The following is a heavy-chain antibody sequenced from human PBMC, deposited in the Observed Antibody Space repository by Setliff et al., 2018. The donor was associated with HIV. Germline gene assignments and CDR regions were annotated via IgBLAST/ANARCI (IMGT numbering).Heavy chain of an antibody. Sequence: PGESLKISCKGSGYSFTTYWIGWVRQMPGKGLEWMGIIYPGDSDTIYGPSFQGQVTISADKSINTTYLQWSSLKTSDTAIYYCARHLPGNTSSGYGMDVWGQGTAVTVSS. CDR1: GYSFTTYW. CDR3: ARHLPGNTSSGYGMDV. D-gene: IGHD3-10*01. CDR2: IYPGDSDT. J-gene: IGHJ6*02. V-gene: IGHV5-51*01.